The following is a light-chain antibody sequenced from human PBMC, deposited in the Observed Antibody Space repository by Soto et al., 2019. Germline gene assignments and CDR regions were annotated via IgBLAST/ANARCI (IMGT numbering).Light chain of an antibody. Sequence: EIVLTQSQGTLSLSQGERATRSCRASQSITTNYLAWYQRKPGQAPRLLIYVASNSAQHIPCRFSGSGSGTDLTLTISRLEPEDVAVYYCQQYGSSPPTFGLGLKVEI. CDR2: VAS. J-gene: IGKJ1*01. V-gene: IGKV3-20*01. CDR1: QSITTNY. CDR3: QQYGSSPPT.